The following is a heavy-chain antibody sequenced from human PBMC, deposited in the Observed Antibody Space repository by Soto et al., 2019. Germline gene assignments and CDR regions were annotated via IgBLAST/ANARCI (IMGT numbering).Heavy chain of an antibody. J-gene: IGHJ4*02. Sequence: VQLVESGGGLVQPGGSLRLSCVASGFSLANYPMNWVRQPPGKGLELISYSSPRGDTIYYADSVEGRFTISRDNARNSLSLHMSSLRDEDAALYYCAKGPHTNVGWPYYFESWGQGVPVTVSA. V-gene: IGHV3-48*02. D-gene: IGHD6-19*01. CDR2: SSPRGDTI. CDR1: GFSLANYP. CDR3: AKGPHTNVGWPYYFES.